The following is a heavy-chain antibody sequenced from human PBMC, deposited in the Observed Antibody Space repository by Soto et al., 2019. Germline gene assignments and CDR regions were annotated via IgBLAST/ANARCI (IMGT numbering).Heavy chain of an antibody. Sequence: EVQLVQSGAEVKKPGESLKISCKGFGYSFTTYWIGWVRQMPGKGLEWMGIIHPGESPSRYSPSFQGQVTISADTSISTAYLQWGSLKASDTAIYYCARHTGNGYSSTWGYHYTMDVWGQGTTVTVSS. CDR2: IHPGESPS. J-gene: IGHJ6*02. CDR3: ARHTGNGYSSTWGYHYTMDV. D-gene: IGHD6-13*01. CDR1: GYSFTTYW. V-gene: IGHV5-51*01.